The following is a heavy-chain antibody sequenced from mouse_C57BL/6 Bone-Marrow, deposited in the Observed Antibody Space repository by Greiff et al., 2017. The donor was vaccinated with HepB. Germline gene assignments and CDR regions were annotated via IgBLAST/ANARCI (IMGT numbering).Heavy chain of an antibody. Sequence: EVKVVESGGGLVQPGGSLKLSCAASGFTFSDYGMAWVRQAPRKGPEWVAFISNLAYSIYYADTVTGRFTISRENAKNTLYLEMSSLRSEDTAMYYCARSHYDYDVGYFDYWGQGTTLTVSS. CDR3: ARSHYDYDVGYFDY. V-gene: IGHV5-15*01. CDR1: GFTFSDYG. CDR2: ISNLAYSI. D-gene: IGHD2-4*01. J-gene: IGHJ2*01.